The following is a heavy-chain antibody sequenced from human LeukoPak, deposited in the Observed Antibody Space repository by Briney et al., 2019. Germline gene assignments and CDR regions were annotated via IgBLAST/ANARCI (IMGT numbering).Heavy chain of an antibody. CDR2: IYYSGST. D-gene: IGHD3-10*01. J-gene: IGHJ5*02. CDR3: AAGGGYYYGSGGHGFDP. V-gene: IGHV4-59*01. CDR1: GGAISSYY. Sequence: SETLSLTCTVSGGAISSYYWSWIRQPPGKGLEWIGYIYYSGSTNYNPSLKSRVTISVDTSKNQFSLKLSSVTAADTAVYYCAAGGGYYYGSGGHGFDPWGQGTLVTVSS.